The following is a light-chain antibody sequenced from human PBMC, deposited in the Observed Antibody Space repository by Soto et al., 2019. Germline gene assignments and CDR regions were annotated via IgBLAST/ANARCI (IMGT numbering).Light chain of an antibody. CDR1: QSVLYSSNNKNY. Sequence: DIEMTQSPDSLAVSLGERATINCKSSQSVLYSSNNKNYLAWYQQKPGQPPKLLIYWASTRESGLPDRFTGSGSGTDFTLTISSLQAEDVAVYYCQQYYAGRTFGQGTKVEIK. J-gene: IGKJ1*01. V-gene: IGKV4-1*01. CDR2: WAS. CDR3: QQYYAGRT.